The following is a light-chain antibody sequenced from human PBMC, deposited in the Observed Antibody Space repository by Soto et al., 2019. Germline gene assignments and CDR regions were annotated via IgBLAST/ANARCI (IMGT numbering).Light chain of an antibody. V-gene: IGLV1-51*02. CDR3: GTWDNSLTVWV. CDR2: ENN. CDR1: SSNIGNNY. Sequence: QSELTQPPSVSAAPGQKVTISCSGSSSNIGNNYVSWYQNLPGTAPKLLIYENNKRPSGIPDRFSGSKSGTSATLGITGLQTGDGATYCCGTWDNSLTVWVFGGGTKLTVL. J-gene: IGLJ3*02.